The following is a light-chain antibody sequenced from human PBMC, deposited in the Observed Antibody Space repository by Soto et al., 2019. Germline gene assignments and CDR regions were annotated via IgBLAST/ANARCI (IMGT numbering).Light chain of an antibody. CDR1: SSSIGSNT. V-gene: IGLV1-44*01. Sequence: SVLTQPPSASGTPGQRVTISCSGSSSSIGSNTVNWYQQLPGTAPKLLIYSNNQRPSGVPDRFSGSKSGTSASLAISGLQSEDEADYYCAVWDDSLNGSLVFGGGTKLTVL. CDR3: AVWDDSLNGSLV. CDR2: SNN. J-gene: IGLJ3*02.